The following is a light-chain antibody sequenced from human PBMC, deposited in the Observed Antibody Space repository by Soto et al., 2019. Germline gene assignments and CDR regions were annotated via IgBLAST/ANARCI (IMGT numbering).Light chain of an antibody. CDR1: QSISSY. Sequence: DIQMTQSPSSLSASVGDRVTITCRASQSISSYLNWYQQKPGKAPKLLIYAASSLQSGVPSRFNGSGSATDFTLTISSLQPEDFATYYCQQSYSTPQLTFGGGTKVEIK. J-gene: IGKJ4*01. V-gene: IGKV1-39*01. CDR2: AAS. CDR3: QQSYSTPQLT.